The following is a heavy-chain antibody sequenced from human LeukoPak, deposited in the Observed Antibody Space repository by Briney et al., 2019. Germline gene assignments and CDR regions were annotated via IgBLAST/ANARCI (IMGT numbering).Heavy chain of an antibody. CDR1: GYSISRAFH. D-gene: IGHD2-15*01. CDR2: IFHTGTT. Sequence: SETLSLTCAVSGYSISRAFHWGWIRQSPGKGLECLGNIFHTGTTYYNPSLKSRLTISLDTSKNQFSLKLSSVTAADTAVYYCARAGPFCSGGSCYFDSWGQGTLVTVSS. V-gene: IGHV4-38-2*01. J-gene: IGHJ4*02. CDR3: ARAGPFCSGGSCYFDS.